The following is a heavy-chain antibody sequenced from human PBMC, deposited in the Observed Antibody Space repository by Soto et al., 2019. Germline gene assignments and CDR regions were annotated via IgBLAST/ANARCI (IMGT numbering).Heavy chain of an antibody. CDR3: ARDVSVMTSVFGF. D-gene: IGHD3-10*01. CDR2: ITPMICTT. Sequence: QVHLVQSGAEVKRPGSSVRVSCRASGGTFYTYAFTWVRQAPGQGLEWMGGITPMICTTKYAQKCHGRVTFSSDESASTAYMELSNLRSADTAVYYCARDVSVMTSVFGFWGQGTLITVSS. V-gene: IGHV1-69*01. CDR1: GGTFYTYA. J-gene: IGHJ4*02.